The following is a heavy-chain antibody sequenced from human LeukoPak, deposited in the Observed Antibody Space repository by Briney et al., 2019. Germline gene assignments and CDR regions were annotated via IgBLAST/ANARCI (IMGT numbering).Heavy chain of an antibody. V-gene: IGHV3-23*01. CDR2: ISGSGGST. CDR3: AKGSIAARLRHFDY. J-gene: IGHJ4*02. Sequence: GGSLRLSCAASGFTFSSYAMSWVRQAPGKGLEWVSAISGSGGSTYYADSVKGRFTISRDNSKNTLYLQMTGLTADETAVYYCAKGSIAARLRHFDYWGQGTLVTVSS. D-gene: IGHD6-6*01. CDR1: GFTFSSYA.